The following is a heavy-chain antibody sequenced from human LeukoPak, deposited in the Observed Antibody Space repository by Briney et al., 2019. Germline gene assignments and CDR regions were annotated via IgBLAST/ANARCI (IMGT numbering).Heavy chain of an antibody. D-gene: IGHD3-10*01. J-gene: IGHJ5*02. Sequence: ASVKVSCKASGYTFTSYAMHWVRQAPGQRLEWMGWINAGNGNTKYSQKFQGRVTITRDTSASTAYMELSSLRSEDTAVYYCARPRITMVRGVIPLGTWGQGTLVTVSS. CDR3: ARPRITMVRGVIPLGT. CDR1: GYTFTSYA. CDR2: INAGNGNT. V-gene: IGHV1-3*01.